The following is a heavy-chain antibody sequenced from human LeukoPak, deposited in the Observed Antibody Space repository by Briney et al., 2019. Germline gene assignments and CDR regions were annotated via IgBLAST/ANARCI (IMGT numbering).Heavy chain of an antibody. CDR3: ARLEFELPIDY. CDR1: GFTFSSYT. D-gene: IGHD1-26*01. CDR2: ISSTSSYI. Sequence: GGSLRLSCAASGFTFSSYTMNWVRQAPGEGLEWVSSISSTSSYIYYADSVKGRFTISRDNAKNSLYLQMNSLRPEDTAVYYCARLEFELPIDYWGQGTLVTVSS. J-gene: IGHJ4*02. V-gene: IGHV3-21*01.